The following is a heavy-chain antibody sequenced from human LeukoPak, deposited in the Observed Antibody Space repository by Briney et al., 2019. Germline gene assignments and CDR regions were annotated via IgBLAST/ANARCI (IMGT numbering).Heavy chain of an antibody. D-gene: IGHD6-19*01. CDR3: ARGSSGWYGAYYYYYDYMDV. V-gene: IGHV3-7*01. J-gene: IGHJ6*03. CDR2: IKQDGSEQ. Sequence: GRSLRLSGAASGFTFSSYWMSWVRQAPGKGLEWVANIKQDGSEQYYVDSVKGRFTISRDNAKNSMYLQMNSLRAEDTAVYYCARGSSGWYGAYYYYYDYMDVWGEGTTVTVSS. CDR1: GFTFSSYW.